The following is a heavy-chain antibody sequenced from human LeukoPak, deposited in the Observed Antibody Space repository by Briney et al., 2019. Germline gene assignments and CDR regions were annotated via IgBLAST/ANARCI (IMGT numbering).Heavy chain of an antibody. CDR3: VRDFDDVNGDYYYIPEY. Sequence: GGSLRLSCAASGFNFSRNGMHWVRQAPGQGLEWVAFIRFDGTNKFYGASVRGRFIIPRDNSKNTLYLQMNSLRAEDTAVYYCVRDFDDVNGDYYYIPEYWGRGMLVAVSS. D-gene: IGHD3-22*01. J-gene: IGHJ4*02. V-gene: IGHV3-30*02. CDR1: GFNFSRNG. CDR2: IRFDGTNK.